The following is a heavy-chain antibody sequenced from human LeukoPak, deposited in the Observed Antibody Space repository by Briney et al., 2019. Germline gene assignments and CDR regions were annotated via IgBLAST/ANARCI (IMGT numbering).Heavy chain of an antibody. J-gene: IGHJ2*01. CDR3: AKDASNYFWYFDP. CDR1: GFIFSTYA. V-gene: IGHV3-23*01. Sequence: PGGSLRLSCAGSGFIFSTYAMTWVRQAPGKGLEWVSGISGSGDTTYYADSVKGRFTISRDNSKNTLYLQMSSLRAEDTAVYYCAKDASNYFWYFDPWGRGTLVTVST. CDR2: ISGSGDTT. D-gene: IGHD1-1*01.